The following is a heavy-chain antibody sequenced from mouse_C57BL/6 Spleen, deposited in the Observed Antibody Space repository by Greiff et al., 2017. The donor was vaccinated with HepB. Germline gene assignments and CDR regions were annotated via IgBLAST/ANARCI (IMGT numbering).Heavy chain of an antibody. J-gene: IGHJ1*03. Sequence: EVMLVESGEGLVKPGGSLKLSCAASGFTFSSYAMSWVRQTPEKRLEWVAYISSGGDYIYYADTVKGRFTISRDNARNTLYLQMSSLKSEDTAMYYCTRGGGLYYDGSSNWYFDVWGTGTTVTVSS. CDR3: TRGGGLYYDGSSNWYFDV. CDR2: ISSGGDYI. D-gene: IGHD1-1*01. CDR1: GFTFSSYA. V-gene: IGHV5-9-1*02.